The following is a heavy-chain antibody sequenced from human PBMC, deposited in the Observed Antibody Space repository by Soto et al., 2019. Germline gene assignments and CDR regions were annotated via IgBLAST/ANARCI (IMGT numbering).Heavy chain of an antibody. D-gene: IGHD1-26*01. CDR1: GFTFSSYA. Sequence: EVQLLESGGGLVQPGGSLRLSCAASGFTFSSYAMSWVRQAPGKGLEWVSTISGSGGNAYYADSVKGRFTISRDNSKNTLHLQMNSLRADDTAGDYWAKDGASGSYPPYYYYGMDVWGQGTTVTVSS. J-gene: IGHJ6*02. CDR2: ISGSGGNA. CDR3: AKDGASGSYPPYYYYGMDV. V-gene: IGHV3-23*01.